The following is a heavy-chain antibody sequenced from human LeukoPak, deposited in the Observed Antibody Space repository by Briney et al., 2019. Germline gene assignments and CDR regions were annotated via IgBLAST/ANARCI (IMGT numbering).Heavy chain of an antibody. CDR1: GYTFTGYY. CDR3: ARDREPSYYYYMDV. J-gene: IGHJ6*03. V-gene: IGHV1-2*02. D-gene: IGHD1-14*01. CDR2: INPNSGGT. Sequence: ASVTVSCKASGYTFTGYYMHWVRQAPGQGLEGMGWINPNSGGTNYAQKFQGRGTMTRDTSISTAYMELSRLRSDDTAVYYCARDREPSYYYYMDVWGKGTTVTISS.